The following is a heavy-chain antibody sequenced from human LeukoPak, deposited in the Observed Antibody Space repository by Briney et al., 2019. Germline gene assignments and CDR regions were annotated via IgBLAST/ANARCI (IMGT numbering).Heavy chain of an antibody. V-gene: IGHV3-23*01. CDR2: ISGSGGST. CDR1: GFTFCSCV. J-gene: IGHJ4*02. CDR3: SKRHFTGTHCFGFDY. Sequence: GGSLRLSCAISGFTFCSCVMVWVGQAPGHGLEWVSGISGSGGSTYYADSVKGRLTISKDSSMNTHNLPMNSLRADAQDLYYFSKRHFTGTHCFGFDYWGQGTLVTVSS. D-gene: IGHD2-8*02.